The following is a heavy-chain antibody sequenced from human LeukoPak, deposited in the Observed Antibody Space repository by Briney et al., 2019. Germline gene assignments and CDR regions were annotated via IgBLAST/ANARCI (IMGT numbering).Heavy chain of an antibody. CDR3: ARSYGTPSGSYLERPYYFDY. D-gene: IGHD3-10*01. CDR1: GGSISSSSYY. CDR2: IYYSGST. V-gene: IGHV4-39*01. J-gene: IGHJ4*02. Sequence: PSETLSLTCTVSGGSISSSSYYWGWIRQPPGKGLEWIGSIYYSGSTYYIPSLKSRVTISVDASKNQFSLKLSSVTAADTAVYYCARSYGTPSGSYLERPYYFDYWGQGTLVTVSS.